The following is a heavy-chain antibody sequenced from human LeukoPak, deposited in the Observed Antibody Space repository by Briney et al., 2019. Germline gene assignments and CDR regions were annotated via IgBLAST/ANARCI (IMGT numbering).Heavy chain of an antibody. Sequence: GGSLRLSWAASGFALSTHWITWVRQVPGRGPEWVANVNRDGSETYYLDSVKGRFTISKDNAKNSLYLQMNSLRAEDTALYHCARNNGMDVWGQGTTVIVSS. CDR3: ARNNGMDV. CDR1: GFALSTHW. V-gene: IGHV3-7*03. CDR2: VNRDGSET. J-gene: IGHJ6*02.